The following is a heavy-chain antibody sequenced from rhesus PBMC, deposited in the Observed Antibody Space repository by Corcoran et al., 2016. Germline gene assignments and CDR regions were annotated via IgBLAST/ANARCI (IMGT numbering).Heavy chain of an antibody. CDR1: GFTFSSYG. CDR2: MNSGLVST. CDR3: AKEFSSWPQNYYFDY. D-gene: IGHD6-13*01. Sequence: EVQLVETGGGLVQPGGSLKLSCAVSGFTFSSYGMSWVRQAPGKGLEWVSFMNSGLVSTAYAYSLQGRFTISRYNSKNTFSLQMNSLRAEDTAVYYCAKEFSSWPQNYYFDYWGQGVLATVSS. V-gene: IGHV3S5*01. J-gene: IGHJ4*01.